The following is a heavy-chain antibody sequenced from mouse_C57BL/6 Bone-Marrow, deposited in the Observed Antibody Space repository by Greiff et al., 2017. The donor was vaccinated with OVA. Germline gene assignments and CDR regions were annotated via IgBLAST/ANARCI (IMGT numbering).Heavy chain of an antibody. Sequence: QVQLQQSGAELARPGASVKLSCKASGYTFTSYGISWVKQRTGQGLEWIGEIYPRSGNTYYNEKFKGKATLTADNSSSPAYMELRSLTYEDTAVYFCARERLGRLDYWGQGTTLTVSS. J-gene: IGHJ2*01. D-gene: IGHD3-3*01. CDR1: GYTFTSYG. V-gene: IGHV1-81*01. CDR2: IYPRSGNT. CDR3: ARERLGRLDY.